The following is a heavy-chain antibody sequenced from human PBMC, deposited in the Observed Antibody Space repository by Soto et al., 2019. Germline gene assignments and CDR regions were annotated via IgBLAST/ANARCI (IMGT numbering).Heavy chain of an antibody. D-gene: IGHD2-15*01. Sequence: GXSXKVSFRASGYTXTRYNGHLVRQAPGQGLEWMAIINPSGGTTYCVQKFEGRVTLTTDTSTSTVYMELRRLRYDETALYYCARVRGGGSEYFFDYWGQGTLVTVSP. CDR3: ARVRGGGSEYFFDY. J-gene: IGHJ4*02. V-gene: IGHV1-46*01. CDR1: GYTXTRYN. CDR2: INPSGGTT.